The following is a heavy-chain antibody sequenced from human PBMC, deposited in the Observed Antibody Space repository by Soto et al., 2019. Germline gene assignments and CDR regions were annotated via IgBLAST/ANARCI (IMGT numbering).Heavy chain of an antibody. CDR1: GFTFSSYS. CDR2: ISSSSSYI. Sequence: EVQLVESGGGLVKPGGSLRLSCAASGFTFSSYSMNWVRQAPGKGLEWVSSISSSSSYIYYADSVKGRFTISRDNGKNSLYLQMNSLRAEDTAVYYCARDRCSSTSCYTLRNTFDIWGQGTMVTVSS. V-gene: IGHV3-21*01. D-gene: IGHD2-2*02. J-gene: IGHJ3*02. CDR3: ARDRCSSTSCYTLRNTFDI.